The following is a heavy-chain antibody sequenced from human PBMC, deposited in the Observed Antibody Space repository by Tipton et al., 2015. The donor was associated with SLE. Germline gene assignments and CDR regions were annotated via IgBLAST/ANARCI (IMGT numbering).Heavy chain of an antibody. CDR1: GFTFSAYG. D-gene: IGHD1-7*01. Sequence: SLRLSCVASGFTFSAYGMHWVRQAPGKGLEWLGFIRFDGNNKLYGDSVKGRITISRDNSKDTLYLEVHTLRVEDTAVYYCAKDSDRTSIPFASDYWGPGNAGLRLL. V-gene: IGHV3-30*02. CDR2: IRFDGNNK. CDR3: AKDSDRTSIPFASDY. J-gene: IGHJ4*02.